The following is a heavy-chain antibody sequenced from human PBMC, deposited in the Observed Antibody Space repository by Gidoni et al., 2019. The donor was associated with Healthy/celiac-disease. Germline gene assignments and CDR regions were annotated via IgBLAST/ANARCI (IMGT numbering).Heavy chain of an antibody. CDR1: GFTFSSYS. D-gene: IGHD3-10*01. V-gene: IGHV3-21*01. J-gene: IGHJ4*02. CDR2: ISSSSSYI. Sequence: EVQLVESGGGLVKPGGSLRLSCAASGFTFSSYSMNWVRQAPGKGLEWVSSISSSSSYIYYADSVKGRFTISRDNAKNSLYLQMNSLRAEDTAVYYCARARLLWFGELLAIDYWGQGTLVTVSS. CDR3: ARARLLWFGELLAIDY.